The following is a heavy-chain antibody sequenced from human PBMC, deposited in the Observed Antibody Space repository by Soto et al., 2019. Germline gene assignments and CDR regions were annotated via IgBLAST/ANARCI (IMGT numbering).Heavy chain of an antibody. CDR2: IFYSGST. CDR3: ARHHTVYSYYYYTDV. V-gene: IGHV4-39*01. CDR1: GGSVSTYY. D-gene: IGHD4-17*01. J-gene: IGHJ6*03. Sequence: PSETLSLTCTVSGGSVSTYYWGWIRQPPGKGLEWIGTIFYSGSTYYNPSLKSRVTIYVDTSKNKFSLKLNSVTAADTAVYYCARHHTVYSYYYYTDVWGKGTTVTVSS.